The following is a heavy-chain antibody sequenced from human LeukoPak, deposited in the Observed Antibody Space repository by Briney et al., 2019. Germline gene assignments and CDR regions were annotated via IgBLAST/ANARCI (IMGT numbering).Heavy chain of an antibody. Sequence: ASVKVSCKASGYTFTSYGISWVRQAPGQGLEWMGWISAYNGNTNYAQKLQGRVTMTTDTSTSTAYMELRSLRSEDTAVYYCARARDRFNSGWYGYWGQGTLVTVSS. J-gene: IGHJ4*02. CDR3: ARARDRFNSGWYGY. CDR2: ISAYNGNT. V-gene: IGHV1-18*01. CDR1: GYTFTSYG. D-gene: IGHD6-19*01.